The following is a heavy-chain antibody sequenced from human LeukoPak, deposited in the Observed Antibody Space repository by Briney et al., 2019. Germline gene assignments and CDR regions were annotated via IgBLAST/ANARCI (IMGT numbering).Heavy chain of an antibody. D-gene: IGHD2-2*01. Sequence: PGRSLRLSCAASGFTFRSYGMHWVRQAPGKGLEWVAVIWYDGSNKYYADSVKGRFTISRDNSKNTLYLQMNSLRAEDTAVYYCARTAYCSSSSCYYDGFDYWGQGTLVTVSS. V-gene: IGHV3-33*01. CDR3: ARTAYCSSSSCYYDGFDY. J-gene: IGHJ4*02. CDR2: IWYDGSNK. CDR1: GFTFRSYG.